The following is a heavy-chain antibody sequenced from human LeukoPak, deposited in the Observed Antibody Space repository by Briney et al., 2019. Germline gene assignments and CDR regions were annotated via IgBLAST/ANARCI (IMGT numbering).Heavy chain of an antibody. J-gene: IGHJ3*01. CDR2: IYPTDSYT. Sequence: RGESLKISCQASGYTFAKYWIGWVRQMPGKGLEWMGIIYPTDSYTKYSPPFHIKYNPSFEDQVTISADTSTNTAYLQWSSLRASDTAMYYCARHSPEWDLLGGGDAFNLWGQGTLVTVSS. CDR1: GYTFAKYW. V-gene: IGHV5-51*01. D-gene: IGHD1-26*01. CDR3: ARHSPEWDLLGGGDAFNL.